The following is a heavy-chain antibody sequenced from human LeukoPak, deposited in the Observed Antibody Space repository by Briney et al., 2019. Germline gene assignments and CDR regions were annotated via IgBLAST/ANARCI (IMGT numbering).Heavy chain of an antibody. D-gene: IGHD3-3*01. CDR2: MNPNSGNT. CDR3: ARDRYYDFWSGYYYYYYGMDV. J-gene: IGHJ6*02. V-gene: IGHV1-8*01. CDR1: GYTFTSYD. Sequence: EASVKVSCKASGYTFTSYDINWVRQATGQGLEWMGWMNPNSGNTGYAQKFQGRVPMTRNTSISTAYMELSSLRSEDTAVYYCARDRYYDFWSGYYYYYYGMDVWGQGTTVTVSS.